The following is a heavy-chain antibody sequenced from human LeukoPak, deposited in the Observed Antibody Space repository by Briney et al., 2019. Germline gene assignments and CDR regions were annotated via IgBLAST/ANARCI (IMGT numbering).Heavy chain of an antibody. CDR3: ARDKRLVVPAAIGYYYYMDV. CDR1: GGSISSYY. D-gene: IGHD2-2*02. V-gene: IGHV4-4*07. Sequence: SETLSLTCTVSGGSISSYYWSWIRQPAGKGLEWIGRLYTSGSTNYNPSLKSRVTMSVDTSKNQFSLKLSSVTAADTAVYYCARDKRLVVPAAIGYYYYMDVWGKGTTVTVSS. CDR2: LYTSGST. J-gene: IGHJ6*03.